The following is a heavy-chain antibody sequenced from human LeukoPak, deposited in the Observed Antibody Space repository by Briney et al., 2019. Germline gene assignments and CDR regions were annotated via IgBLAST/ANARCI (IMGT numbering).Heavy chain of an antibody. CDR1: GGTFSSYA. J-gene: IGHJ5*02. CDR2: IIPIFGTA. V-gene: IGHV1-69*05. Sequence: GSSVKVSCKASGGTFSSYAISWVRQAPGQGLEWMGGIIPIFGTANYAQKFQGRVTITTDESTSTAYMELSSLRSEDTAVYYCARENSHDSWSGYFNWFDPWGQGTLVTVSS. CDR3: ARENSHDSWSGYFNWFDP. D-gene: IGHD3-3*01.